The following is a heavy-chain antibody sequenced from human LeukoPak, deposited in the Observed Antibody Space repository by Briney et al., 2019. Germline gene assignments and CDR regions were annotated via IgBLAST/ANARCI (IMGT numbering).Heavy chain of an antibody. CDR1: GFTFSTYW. D-gene: IGHD3-10*01. V-gene: IGHV3-74*01. J-gene: IGHJ4*02. CDR3: ARDITMVRGVITWGYFDY. CDR2: INRDGSST. Sequence: GGSLRLSCAASGFTFSTYWMHRVRQAPGKGLVWVSRINRDGSSTSYADSVKGRFTISRDNSKNTLYLQMNSLRAEDTAVYYCARDITMVRGVITWGYFDYWGQGTLVTVSS.